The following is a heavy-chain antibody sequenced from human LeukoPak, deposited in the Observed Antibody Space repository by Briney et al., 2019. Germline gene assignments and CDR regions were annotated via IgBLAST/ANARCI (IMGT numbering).Heavy chain of an antibody. CDR1: GFTVSSNY. Sequence: GGSLRLSCAASGFTVSSNYMSWVRQAPGKGLEWVSVIYAGGNTYYADSVKGRFTFPRDNSKNTLYLQMNSLRAEDTAVYHCARGYCSGGSCYSVYFDYWGQGTLVTVSS. J-gene: IGHJ4*02. CDR2: IYAGGNT. V-gene: IGHV3-66*01. CDR3: ARGYCSGGSCYSVYFDY. D-gene: IGHD2-15*01.